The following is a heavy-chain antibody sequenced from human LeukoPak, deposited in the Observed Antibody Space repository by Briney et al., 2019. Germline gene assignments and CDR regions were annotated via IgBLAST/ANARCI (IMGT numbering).Heavy chain of an antibody. D-gene: IGHD1-1*01. V-gene: IGHV4-4*07. CDR1: GGSISSYY. CDR2: IYTGGST. Sequence: SETLSLTCTVSGGSISSYYWSWIRQPAGKGLEWIGRIYTGGSTNYNPSLKSRVTMSVDTSKNQFSLKLSSVTAADTAVYYCARGGFPWTGGYFQHWGQGTLVTVSS. J-gene: IGHJ1*01. CDR3: ARGGFPWTGGYFQH.